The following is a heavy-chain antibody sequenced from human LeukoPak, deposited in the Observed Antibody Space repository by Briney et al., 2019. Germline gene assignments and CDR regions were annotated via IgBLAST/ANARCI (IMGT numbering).Heavy chain of an antibody. CDR2: IYYSGST. V-gene: IGHV4-59*11. CDR1: GGSISSHY. CDR3: AREGFGVGGTIDY. D-gene: IGHD3-3*01. J-gene: IGHJ4*02. Sequence: SETLSLTCTVSGGSISSHYWSWIRQPPGKGLEWIGYIYYSGSTNYNPSLKSRVTISVDTSKNQFSLKLSSVTAADTAVYYCAREGFGVGGTIDYWGQGTLVTVSS.